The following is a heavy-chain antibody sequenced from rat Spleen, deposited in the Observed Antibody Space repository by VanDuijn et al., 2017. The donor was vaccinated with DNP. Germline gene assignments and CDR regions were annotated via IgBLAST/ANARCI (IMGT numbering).Heavy chain of an antibody. J-gene: IGHJ2*01. D-gene: IGHD1-2*01. CDR1: GFSFSDYN. CDR2: IIYDGSKT. CDR3: ATDSGDYYSSYTPY. Sequence: EVQLVESGGGLVQPGRSLKLSCAASGFSFSDYNLVWVRQAPKKGLDWVAIIIYDGSKTYYRDSVKGRFTISRDNARSTLYLQMDSLRSEDTATYYCATDSGDYYSSYTPYWGQGVMVTVSS. V-gene: IGHV5S10*01.